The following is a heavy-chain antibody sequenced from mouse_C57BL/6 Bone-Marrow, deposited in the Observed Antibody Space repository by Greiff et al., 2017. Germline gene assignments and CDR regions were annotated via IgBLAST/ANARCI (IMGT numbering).Heavy chain of an antibody. CDR2: ISGGGGNT. D-gene: IGHD1-1*01. Sequence: EVTLVESGGGLVKPGGSLKLSCAASGFTFSSYTMSWVRQTPEKRLEWVATISGGGGNTYYPDSVKGRFTISRDNAKNTLYLQMSSLRSEDTALYYCARLYAYYAMDYWGQGTSVTVSS. J-gene: IGHJ4*01. V-gene: IGHV5-9*01. CDR1: GFTFSSYT. CDR3: ARLYAYYAMDY.